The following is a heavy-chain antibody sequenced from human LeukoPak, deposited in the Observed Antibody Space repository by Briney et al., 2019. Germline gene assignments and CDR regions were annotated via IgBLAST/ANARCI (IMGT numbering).Heavy chain of an antibody. J-gene: IGHJ3*01. CDR1: GFTFSSYA. CDR3: ASAKIAAAGTGAFDV. CDR2: ITATDGTP. V-gene: IGHV3-23*01. Sequence: QPGGSLRLACAASGFTFSSYAMSWVRQAPGKGLWWVSAITATDGTPQYAESLKGRFTISRDSSKNTLSLQMNSLRAEDTAVYYCASAKIAAAGTGAFDVCGKGHWSPSLQ. D-gene: IGHD6-13*01.